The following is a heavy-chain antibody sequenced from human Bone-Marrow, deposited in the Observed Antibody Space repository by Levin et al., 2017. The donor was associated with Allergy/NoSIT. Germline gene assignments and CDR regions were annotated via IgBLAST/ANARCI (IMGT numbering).Heavy chain of an antibody. CDR2: ISYRGTT. J-gene: IGHJ4*02. CDR1: GGSISSAGYH. D-gene: IGHD3-9*01. CDR3: ARLDGYYFDY. V-gene: IGHV4-31*03. Sequence: SETLSLTCTVSGGSISSAGYHWTWIRQSPGKGLEWIGYISYRGTTYYNPSLKSRLTMSLDTSEQRFSLNLNSVTAADTAIYYCARLDGYYFDYRGQGTLVTVSS.